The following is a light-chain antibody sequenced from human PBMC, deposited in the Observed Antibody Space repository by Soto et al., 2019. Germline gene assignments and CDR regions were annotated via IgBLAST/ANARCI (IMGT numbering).Light chain of an antibody. Sequence: QSALTQPASVSGSPGQSITISCTGTSSDIGTYNLVSWYQQHPGKAPKLIIYEATKRPSGVSNRFSGSKSGNTASLTISGLQTEGEADYYCCSYAGGSTLVFGGGTKVTVL. V-gene: IGLV2-23*01. J-gene: IGLJ3*02. CDR2: EAT. CDR3: CSYAGGSTLV. CDR1: SSDIGTYNL.